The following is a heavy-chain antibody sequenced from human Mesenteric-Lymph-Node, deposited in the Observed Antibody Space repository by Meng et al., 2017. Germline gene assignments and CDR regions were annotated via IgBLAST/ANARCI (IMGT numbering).Heavy chain of an antibody. V-gene: IGHV1-2*02. D-gene: IGHD6-13*01. J-gene: IGHJ4*02. CDR1: GYTFTGYY. CDR2: INPNSGGT. CDR3: ARGIAAAADFDY. Sequence: ASVKVSCKASGYTFTGYYMHWVRQAPGQGLEWMGWINPNSGGTNYAQKFQGRVTMTRDTSISTAYMELSSLRSEDTAVYYCARGIAAAADFDYWDQGTLVTVS.